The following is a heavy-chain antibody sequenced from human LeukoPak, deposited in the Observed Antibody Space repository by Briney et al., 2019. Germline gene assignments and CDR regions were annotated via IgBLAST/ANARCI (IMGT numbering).Heavy chain of an antibody. V-gene: IGHV3-30*02. CDR3: AKEPYTSDTYVHAMDV. Sequence: PGGSLRLSCAASGFTFSSYGMHWVRQAPGQGLEWVSFIRYDGSNKYYADSVKGRFTISRDNSKNTMYLQMHSLRAEDTAVYYCAKEPYTSDTYVHAMDVWGQGTTVTVSS. CDR2: IRYDGSNK. J-gene: IGHJ6*02. CDR1: GFTFSSYG. D-gene: IGHD6-19*01.